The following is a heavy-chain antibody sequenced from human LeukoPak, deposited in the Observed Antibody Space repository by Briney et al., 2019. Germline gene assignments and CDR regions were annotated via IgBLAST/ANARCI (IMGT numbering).Heavy chain of an antibody. CDR2: LYYSGSS. CDR1: GGSLCRYY. CDR3: ARAESGYRDYLHTALAEYFQH. J-gene: IGHJ1*01. Sequence: SETLSLTRTLSGGSLCRYYWSGMPQPPGRGLEWIAYLYYSGSSDYIPSRKSRVTPSVDASKNQYSLQLSSATAAETAVYYCARAESGYRDYLHTALAEYFQHWGKGNLVTVSS. V-gene: IGHV4-59*01. D-gene: IGHD4-17*01.